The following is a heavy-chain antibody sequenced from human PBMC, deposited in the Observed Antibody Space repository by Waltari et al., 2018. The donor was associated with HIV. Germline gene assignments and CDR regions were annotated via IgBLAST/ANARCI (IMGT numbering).Heavy chain of an antibody. CDR2: IYPGDSDT. Sequence: EVQLVQSGAQVKQPGESLKISCKGSGYRFISYWIGWVRQMPGKGLDGIGIIYPGDSDTRYDPSFQGQVTISADKSISTAYVQWSSLKDSDTAIYYCVRLRVVVAATLIVDYFDYWGQGTLVTVSS. CDR1: GYRFISYW. CDR3: VRLRVVVAATLIVDYFDY. J-gene: IGHJ4*02. D-gene: IGHD2-15*01. V-gene: IGHV5-51*01.